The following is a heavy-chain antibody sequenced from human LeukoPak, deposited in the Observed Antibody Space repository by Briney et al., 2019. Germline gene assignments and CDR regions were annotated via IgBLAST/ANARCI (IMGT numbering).Heavy chain of an antibody. D-gene: IGHD1-14*01. CDR3: ARASWVSTTDAVR. V-gene: IGHV3-23*01. J-gene: IGHJ4*02. Sequence: GGSLRLSCAASGFSFSTFAMSWVRQGPARGLEWVSSLRGNGETFYADSVKGRFTLSSDSSRNTVYLQLNNLRVEDTAIYYCARASWVSTTDAVRWGQGTLVTVS. CDR2: LRGNGET. CDR1: GFSFSTFA.